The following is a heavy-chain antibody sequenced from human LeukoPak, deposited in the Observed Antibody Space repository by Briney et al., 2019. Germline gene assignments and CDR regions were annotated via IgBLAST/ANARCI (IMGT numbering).Heavy chain of an antibody. CDR2: ISGSGGST. D-gene: IGHD6-19*01. Sequence: GGSLRLSCAASGFTFSSYAMSWVRQAPGKGLEWVSAISGSGGSTYYADSVEGRFTISRDNSKNTLYLQMNSLRAEDTAVYYCAKDPTRPIAVAGTFDYWGQGTLVTVSS. J-gene: IGHJ4*02. CDR1: GFTFSSYA. V-gene: IGHV3-23*01. CDR3: AKDPTRPIAVAGTFDY.